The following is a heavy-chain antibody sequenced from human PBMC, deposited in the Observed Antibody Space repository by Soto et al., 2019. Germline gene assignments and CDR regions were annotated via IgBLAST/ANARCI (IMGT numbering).Heavy chain of an antibody. CDR2: TYYRSKWYN. V-gene: IGHV6-1*01. D-gene: IGHD3-3*01. CDR1: GDSVSSNSAS. CDR3: ARGEYYDFWSGPIDY. Sequence: SQTLSLTCAISGDSVSSNSASWNWIRQSPSRGLEWLGRTYYRSKWYNDYAVSVKSRITINPDTSKNQFSLQLNSVTPEDTAVYYCARGEYYDFWSGPIDYWGQGTLVTVSS. J-gene: IGHJ4*02.